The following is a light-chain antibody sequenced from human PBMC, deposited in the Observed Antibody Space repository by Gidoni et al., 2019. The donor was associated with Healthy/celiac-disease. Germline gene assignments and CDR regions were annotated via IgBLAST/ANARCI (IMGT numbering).Light chain of an antibody. CDR1: QSVSIY. V-gene: IGKV3-11*01. Sequence: EIVLTQSPATLSLSPGARATLSCRSSQSVSIYLAWYQQQPGQAPRLLIYDASNRATGIPSRFSGSGSVTDFTLTISSLEPEDFSVYYCQQRSNWWTFGQGTKVEIK. CDR2: DAS. CDR3: QQRSNWWT. J-gene: IGKJ1*01.